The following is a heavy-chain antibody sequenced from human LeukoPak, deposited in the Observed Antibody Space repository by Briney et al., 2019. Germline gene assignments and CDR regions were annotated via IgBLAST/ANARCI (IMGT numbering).Heavy chain of an antibody. CDR2: IYSGGST. V-gene: IGHV3-53*01. J-gene: IGHJ3*02. Sequence: PGGSLRLSCAASGFTVSSNYMSWVRQAPGKGLEWVSVIYSGGSTYYADSVKGRFTISRDNSKNTLYLQMNSLRAEDTAVYYCARQRSHEDDAFDIWGQGTMVTVSS. CDR1: GFTVSSNY. CDR3: ARQRSHEDDAFDI.